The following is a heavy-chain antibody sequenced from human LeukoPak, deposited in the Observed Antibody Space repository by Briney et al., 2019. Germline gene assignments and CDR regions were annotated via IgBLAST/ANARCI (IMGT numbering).Heavy chain of an antibody. CDR1: GYSITSYY. V-gene: IGHV4-59*01. CDR2: IFHSGST. D-gene: IGHD2-15*01. Sequence: SETLSLTCTVYGYSITSYYWSWVRQPPGKGLEWIGYIFHSGSTDYNPSLKSRVTISVDTSKNQFSLRLSSVTAADTAVYYCARDLLLRGLDYWGQGTLVTVSS. CDR3: ARDLLLRGLDY. J-gene: IGHJ4*02.